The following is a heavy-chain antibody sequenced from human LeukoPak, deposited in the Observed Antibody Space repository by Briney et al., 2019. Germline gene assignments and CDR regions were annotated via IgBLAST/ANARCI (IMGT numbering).Heavy chain of an antibody. V-gene: IGHV3-23*01. CDR2: IYGGGSGST. D-gene: IGHD1-14*01. J-gene: IGHJ4*02. CDR3: AKDFTPDGIWDIDY. CDR1: GFTFSKYT. Sequence: GGSLRLSCVASGFTFSKYTMSWVRQAPGKGLEWVSGIYGGGSGSTFYAESVKGRFTISRDNSKNTLYLQMSSLRDEDTAIYYCAKDFTPDGIWDIDYWGRGTLITVSS.